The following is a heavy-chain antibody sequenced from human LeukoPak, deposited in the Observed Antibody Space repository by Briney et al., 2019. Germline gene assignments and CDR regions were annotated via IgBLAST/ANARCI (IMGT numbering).Heavy chain of an antibody. V-gene: IGHV4-31*03. D-gene: IGHD2-15*01. Sequence: SETLSLTCTVSGGSISSGGYSWSWIRQHPGKGLEWIGYIYYSGSTYYNPSLKSRVTISVDTSKNQFSLKLSSVTAADTAVYYCARLHRGYFDYWGQGTLVTVSS. CDR3: ARLHRGYFDY. CDR1: GGSISSGGYS. CDR2: IYYSGST. J-gene: IGHJ4*02.